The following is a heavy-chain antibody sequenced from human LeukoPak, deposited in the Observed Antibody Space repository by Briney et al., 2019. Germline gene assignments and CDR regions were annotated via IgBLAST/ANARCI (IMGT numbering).Heavy chain of an antibody. Sequence: PSETLSLTCAVCGGSFSGYYWSWIRQPPGKGLEWIGEINHSGSTNYNPSLKSRVTISVDTSKNQFSLKLSSVTAADTAVYYCARSTIVTTGGGFDYWGQGTLVTVSS. D-gene: IGHD4-11*01. CDR1: GGSFSGYY. J-gene: IGHJ4*02. CDR3: ARSTIVTTGGGFDY. CDR2: INHSGST. V-gene: IGHV4-34*01.